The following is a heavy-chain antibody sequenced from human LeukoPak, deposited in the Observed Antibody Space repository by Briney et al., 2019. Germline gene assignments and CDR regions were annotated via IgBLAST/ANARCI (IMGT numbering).Heavy chain of an antibody. V-gene: IGHV3-30-3*01. CDR1: GLTFSSYT. CDR3: AKDLTRWLVPSPPYLQH. J-gene: IGHJ1*01. CDR2: ISYDGSNK. Sequence: PGRSLRLSCAASGLTFSSYTMDWVREAPGKGLEWGAVISYDGSNKYYADSVKGRFTISRDNAKTSLYLLMNSLRAEDTAVYYCAKDLTRWLVPSPPYLQHWGQGTLVTVSS. D-gene: IGHD6-19*01.